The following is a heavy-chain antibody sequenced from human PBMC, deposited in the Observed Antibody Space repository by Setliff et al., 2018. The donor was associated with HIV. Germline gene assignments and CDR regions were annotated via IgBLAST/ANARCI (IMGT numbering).Heavy chain of an antibody. CDR3: ARMCGLPNDAFDI. CDR2: ISAHNGNT. J-gene: IGHJ3*02. CDR1: GYTFSDYG. D-gene: IGHD1-26*01. Sequence: ASVKVSCKASGYTFSDYGISWVRQAPGQGLEWMGWISAHNGNTNYAQKLQGRVTMTTDTSTSTAYMELRSLRSDDTAVYYCARMCGLPNDAFDIWGQGTMVTVSS. V-gene: IGHV1-18*01.